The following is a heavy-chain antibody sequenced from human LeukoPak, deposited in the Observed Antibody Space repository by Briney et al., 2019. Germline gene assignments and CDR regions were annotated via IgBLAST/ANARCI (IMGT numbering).Heavy chain of an antibody. CDR2: IDPKNGGT. CDR1: GYTFTGYF. CDR3: ARSTFGSSLFFGDL. J-gene: IGHJ5*02. V-gene: IGHV1-2*02. D-gene: IGHD3-16*01. Sequence: ASVKVSCKASGYTFTGYFVHWVRQAPGQGLEWMGWIDPKNGGTNYAQNFQGGVTMTRDTSVSTAYMELSRLTFNDAAVYYCARSTFGSSLFFGDLWGQGTLLTVSS.